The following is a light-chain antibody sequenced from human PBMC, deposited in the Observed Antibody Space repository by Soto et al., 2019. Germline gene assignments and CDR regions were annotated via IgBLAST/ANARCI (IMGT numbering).Light chain of an antibody. Sequence: ETMMTQSPDTLSVSLGERATLSCRASQSLRSSLPWYQQKPGQAPRLLIYGASSRATGIPDRFSGSGSGTDFTLTISRLEPEDFAVYYCQQYGSSPRTFGQGTRLEIK. CDR3: QQYGSSPRT. J-gene: IGKJ5*01. CDR1: QSLRSS. V-gene: IGKV3-20*01. CDR2: GAS.